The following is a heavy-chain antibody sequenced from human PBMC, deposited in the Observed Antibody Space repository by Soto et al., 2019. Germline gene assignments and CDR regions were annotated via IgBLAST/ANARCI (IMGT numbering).Heavy chain of an antibody. J-gene: IGHJ6*04. CDR1: GYTFTGYY. CDR2: INPNSGGT. V-gene: IGHV1-2*02. CDR3: ARGYDFRGGPKGPPGRHV. D-gene: IGHD3-3*01. Sequence: SAKVSCKASGYTFTGYYIHWVQQAPGQGLEWMGWINPNSGGTNYAQKFQGRVTMTRDTSFSTPYMELSRLRSDDTAVYYCARGYDFRGGPKGPPGRHVWGKGPPVPVS.